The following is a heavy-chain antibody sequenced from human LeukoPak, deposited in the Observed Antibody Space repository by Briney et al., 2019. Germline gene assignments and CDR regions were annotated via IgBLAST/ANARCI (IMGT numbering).Heavy chain of an antibody. CDR2: INPNSGGT. J-gene: IGHJ4*02. D-gene: IGHD2-2*01. CDR3: ARGIVVVPAALGY. Sequence: GASVKLSCXASGYTFTDYYMHWVRQARGQGLEWMGWINPNSGGTNYAQKFQGRVTMTRDTSTSTAYMELSRLRSDDTAVYYCARGIVVVPAALGYWGQGTLVTVSS. V-gene: IGHV1-2*02. CDR1: GYTFTDYY.